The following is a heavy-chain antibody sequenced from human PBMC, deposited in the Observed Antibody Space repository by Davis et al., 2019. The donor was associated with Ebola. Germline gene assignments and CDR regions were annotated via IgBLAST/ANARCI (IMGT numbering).Heavy chain of an antibody. J-gene: IGHJ2*01. CDR1: GGSISSGGYY. CDR2: IYYSGST. CDR3: ARTQPNYWYFDL. V-gene: IGHV4-31*03. D-gene: IGHD1-1*01. Sequence: SETLSLTCTVSGGSISSGGYYWSWIRQHPGKGLEWIGYIYYSGSTYYNPSLKSRVTISVDTSKNQFSLKLSSVTAADTAMYYCARTQPNYWYFDLWGRGTLVTVSS.